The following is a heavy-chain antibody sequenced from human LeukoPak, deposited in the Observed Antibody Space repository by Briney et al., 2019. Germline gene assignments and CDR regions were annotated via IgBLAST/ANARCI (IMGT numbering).Heavy chain of an antibody. CDR2: ISGSAGNT. CDR1: GFAFSSYV. CDR3: AKVGPGYDRSGYYDN. D-gene: IGHD3-22*01. J-gene: IGHJ4*02. Sequence: GGSLRLSCAASGFAFSSYVLTWVRQAPGRGLEWVSGISGSAGNTYYADSVKGRFTISRDNSKNTLDLQMNSLRAEDTAEYYCAKVGPGYDRSGYYDNWGQGTLVTVSS. V-gene: IGHV3-23*01.